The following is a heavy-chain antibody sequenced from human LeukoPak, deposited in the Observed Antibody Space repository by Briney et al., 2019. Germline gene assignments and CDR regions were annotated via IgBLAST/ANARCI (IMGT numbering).Heavy chain of an antibody. CDR2: ISSSGSTE. V-gene: IGHV3-48*03. CDR3: ARERGYSGYDYFIDSPSDY. J-gene: IGHJ4*02. D-gene: IGHD5-12*01. CDR1: GFTFSSYE. Sequence: GGSLRLSCAASGFTFSSYEMNWVRQAPGKGLEWVSYISSSGSTEYHVDSVKGRFTISRDNAKNSLYLQMSSLGAEDTAVYYCARERGYSGYDYFIDSPSDYWGQGTLVTVSS.